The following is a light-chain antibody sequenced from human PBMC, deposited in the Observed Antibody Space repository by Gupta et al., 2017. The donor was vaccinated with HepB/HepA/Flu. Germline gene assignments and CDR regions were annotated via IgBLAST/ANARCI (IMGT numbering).Light chain of an antibody. J-gene: IGLJ2*01. V-gene: IGLV1-40*01. CDR3: QSYDRSLRGVV. CDR2: GNS. CDR1: RSNLGSGYD. Sequence: SVLTPPPSLSGAPGQSVTISCTGNRSNLGSGYDAYWYQQLPGAAPKLLIFGNSHRPSGFPDRFSGSKSGTSASLAITVLQAEDEADYYCQSYDRSLRGVVFGAGTKVTVL.